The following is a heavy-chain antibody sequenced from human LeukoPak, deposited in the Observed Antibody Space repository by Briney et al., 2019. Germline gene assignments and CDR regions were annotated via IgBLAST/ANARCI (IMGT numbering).Heavy chain of an antibody. Sequence: SETLSLTCTVSGGSISSYYWSWIRQPPGKGLEWIGYTYYSGSTNYNPSLKSRVTISVDTSKNQFSLKLSSVTAADTAVYYCARDLNLVVPAARGGWFDPWGQGTLVTVSS. CDR1: GGSISSYY. CDR2: TYYSGST. J-gene: IGHJ5*02. V-gene: IGHV4-59*12. D-gene: IGHD2-2*01. CDR3: ARDLNLVVPAARGGWFDP.